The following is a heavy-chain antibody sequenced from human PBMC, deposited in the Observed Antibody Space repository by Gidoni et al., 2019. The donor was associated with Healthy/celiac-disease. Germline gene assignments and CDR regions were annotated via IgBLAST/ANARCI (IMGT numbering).Heavy chain of an antibody. V-gene: IGHV4-34*01. CDR1: GGSFSGYY. CDR3: ARGTIAVAGTFDY. D-gene: IGHD6-19*01. CDR2: INHSGST. J-gene: IGHJ4*02. Sequence: QVQLQQWGAGLLKPSETLSLTCAVSGGSFSGYYWSWIRQPPGKGLEWIGEINHSGSTNYNPSLKSRVTISVDTSNNQFSLKLSSVTAADTAVYYCARGTIAVAGTFDYWGQGTLVTVSS.